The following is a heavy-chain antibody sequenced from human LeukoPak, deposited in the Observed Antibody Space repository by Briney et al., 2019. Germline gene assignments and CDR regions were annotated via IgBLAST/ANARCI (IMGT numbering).Heavy chain of an antibody. CDR1: GLTFSSHG. D-gene: IGHD1-26*01. CDR3: AKHSGSYFIYYVDS. J-gene: IGHJ4*02. V-gene: IGHV3-23*01. CDR2: ISGSAYNT. Sequence: GGCLRLSRAASGLTFSSHGMSWVRQAPGKGLEWVSTISGSAYNTYYADSVKGRFTISRDNSANTLYLQMNSLRAQDTALYYCAKHSGSYFIYYVDSWGQGTLVTVSS.